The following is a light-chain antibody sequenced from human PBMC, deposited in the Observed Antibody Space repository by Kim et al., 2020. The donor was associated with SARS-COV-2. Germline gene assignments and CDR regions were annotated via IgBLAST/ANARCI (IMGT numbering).Light chain of an antibody. CDR3: QQYGSSLALT. V-gene: IGKV3-20*01. Sequence: PGERAPPSCRASQSVSSSYLAWYQQKPGQAPRLLIYGASSRATGIPDRFSGSGSGTDFTLTISRLEPEDFAVYYCQQYGSSLALTFGGGTKVDIK. CDR1: QSVSSSY. CDR2: GAS. J-gene: IGKJ4*01.